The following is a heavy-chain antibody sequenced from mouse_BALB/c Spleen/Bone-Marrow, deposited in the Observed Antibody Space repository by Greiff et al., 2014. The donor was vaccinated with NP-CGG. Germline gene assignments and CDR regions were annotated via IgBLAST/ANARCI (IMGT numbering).Heavy chain of an antibody. CDR2: ILPGSGST. Sequence: QVQLQQSGAELMKPGASVKISCKATGYTFSSYWTEWVKQRPGHGLEWIGEILPGSGSTNYNEKFKGKATFTADTSSNTAYMQLSSLTSEDSAVYYCAREDIATVVEMDYWGQGTSVTVSS. J-gene: IGHJ4*01. CDR1: GYTFSSYW. V-gene: IGHV1-9*01. D-gene: IGHD1-1*01. CDR3: AREDIATVVEMDY.